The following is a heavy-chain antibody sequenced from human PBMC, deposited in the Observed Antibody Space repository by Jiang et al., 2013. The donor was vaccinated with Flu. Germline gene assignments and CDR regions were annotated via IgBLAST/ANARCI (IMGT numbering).Heavy chain of an antibody. CDR1: GGTFSSYA. CDR2: IIPILGIA. J-gene: IGHJ4*02. CDR3: ARDRSITMVRGVILAYFDY. D-gene: IGHD3-10*01. V-gene: IGHV1-69*04. Sequence: EVKKPGSSVKVSCKASGGTFSSYAISWVRQAPGQGLEWMGRIIPILGIANYAQKFQGRVTITADKSTSTAYMELSSLRSEDTAVYYCARDRSITMVRGVILAYFDYWGQGTLVTVSS.